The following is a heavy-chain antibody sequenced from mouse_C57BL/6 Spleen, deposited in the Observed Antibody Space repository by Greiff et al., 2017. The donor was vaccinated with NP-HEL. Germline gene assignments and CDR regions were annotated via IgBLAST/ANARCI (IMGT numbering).Heavy chain of an antibody. CDR1: GYTFTSYW. Sequence: QVHVKQSGAELAKPGASVKLSCKASGYTFTSYWMHWVKQRPGQGLEWIGYINPSSGYTKYNQKFKDKATLTADKSSSTAYMQLSSLTYEDSAVYYCARSTVVADWYFDVWGTGTTVTVSS. CDR3: ARSTVVADWYFDV. D-gene: IGHD1-1*01. CDR2: INPSSGYT. J-gene: IGHJ1*03. V-gene: IGHV1-7*01.